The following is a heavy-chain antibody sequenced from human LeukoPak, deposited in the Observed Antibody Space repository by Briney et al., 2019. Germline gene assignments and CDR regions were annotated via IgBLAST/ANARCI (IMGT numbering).Heavy chain of an antibody. V-gene: IGHV4-39*07. Sequence: SETLSLTCTVSGGSVSSGSYYWSWIRQPPGKGLEWIGEINHSGSTNYNPSLKSRVTISVDTSKNQFSLKLSSVTAADTAVYYCARGDCSSTSCSFDYWGQGTLVTVSS. CDR2: INHSGST. CDR3: ARGDCSSTSCSFDY. J-gene: IGHJ4*02. CDR1: GGSVSSGSYY. D-gene: IGHD2-2*01.